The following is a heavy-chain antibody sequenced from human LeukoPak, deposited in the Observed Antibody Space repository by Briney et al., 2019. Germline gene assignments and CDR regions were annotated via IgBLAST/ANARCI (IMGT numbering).Heavy chain of an antibody. V-gene: IGHV4-30-4*01. CDR1: GGSISSGDYY. CDR3: ARGGARITMIVVV. D-gene: IGHD3-22*01. CDR2: IYYSGST. J-gene: IGHJ4*02. Sequence: SETLSLTCTVSGGSISSGDYYWSWIRQPPGKGLEWIGYIYYSGSTYYNPSLKSRVTISVDTSKNQFSLKLSSVTAADTAVYYCARGGARITMIVVVWGQGTLVTVSS.